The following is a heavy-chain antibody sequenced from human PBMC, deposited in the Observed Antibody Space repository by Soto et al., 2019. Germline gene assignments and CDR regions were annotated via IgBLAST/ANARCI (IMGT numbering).Heavy chain of an antibody. D-gene: IGHD6-13*01. V-gene: IGHV1-18*01. CDR3: ARDPTSSSWVDY. CDR1: VYTFTSYG. CDR2: ISAYNGNT. Sequence: XSVKVSCKASVYTFTSYGISWVRQAPGQGLEWMGWISAYNGNTNYAQKLQGRVTMTTDTSTSTAYMELRSLRSDDTAVYYCARDPTSSSWVDYWGQGTLVTVSS. J-gene: IGHJ4*02.